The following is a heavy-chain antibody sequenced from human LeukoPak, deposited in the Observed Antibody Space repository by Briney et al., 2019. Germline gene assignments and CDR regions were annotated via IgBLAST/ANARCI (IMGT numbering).Heavy chain of an antibody. V-gene: IGHV3-74*01. CDR1: GFTFSSYW. J-gene: IGHJ4*02. CDR2: INSDGSST. Sequence: GGSLRLSCAASGFTFSSYWMHWVRQVPGKGLVWVSRINSDGSSTTYADSVKGRFTISRDNAKSTLYLQMNSLRAEDTAVYYCATLAENRDSGYYFDSWGQGTLVTVSS. D-gene: IGHD3-10*01. CDR3: ATLAENRDSGYYFDS.